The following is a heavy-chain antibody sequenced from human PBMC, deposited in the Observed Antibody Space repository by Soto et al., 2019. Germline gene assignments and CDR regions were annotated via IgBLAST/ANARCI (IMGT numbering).Heavy chain of an antibody. CDR3: ARGNYNFAEEF. CDR2: TYYRSTWFN. J-gene: IGHJ6*01. CDR1: GDWVSSNSSS. D-gene: IGHD3-3*01. V-gene: IGHV6-1*01. Sequence: SQTLSLSCAISGDWVSSNSSSWHWIRHSPSRGLDWLGRTYYRSTWFNDYAISVKGRITIAPDTSKNQFSLQLSSVTPEDSAVYHSARGNYNFAEEFWGQGTTVTVSS.